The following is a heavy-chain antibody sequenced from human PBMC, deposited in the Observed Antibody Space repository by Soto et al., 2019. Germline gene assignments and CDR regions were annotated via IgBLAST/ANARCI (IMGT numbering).Heavy chain of an antibody. Sequence: ASVQVSSKASGYMFISYGINWVRQAPGQGLEWMGGIIPIFGTANYAQKFQGRVTITADKSTSTAYMELSSLRSEDTAVYYCARIWELPAGASLYYYYGMDVWGQGTTVTVSS. CDR2: IIPIFGTA. J-gene: IGHJ6*02. CDR1: GYMFISYG. V-gene: IGHV1-69*06. D-gene: IGHD1-26*01. CDR3: ARIWELPAGASLYYYYGMDV.